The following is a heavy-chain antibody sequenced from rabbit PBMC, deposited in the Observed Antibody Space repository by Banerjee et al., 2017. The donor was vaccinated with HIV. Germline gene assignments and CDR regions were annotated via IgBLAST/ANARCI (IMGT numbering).Heavy chain of an antibody. D-gene: IGHD6-1*01. Sequence: QEQLVESGGGLVQPEGSLTLTCTASGFSFSSSYYMCWVRQAPGKRPEWIACIYGGSSGTTYYASWAKGRFTISKTSSTTVTLQMTSLTAADTATYFCARNADYVGYAGYGYAMDYFNLWGQGTLVTVS. CDR3: ARNADYVGYAGYGYAMDYFNL. J-gene: IGHJ4*01. V-gene: IGHV1S45*01. CDR1: GFSFSSSYY. CDR2: IYGGSSGTT.